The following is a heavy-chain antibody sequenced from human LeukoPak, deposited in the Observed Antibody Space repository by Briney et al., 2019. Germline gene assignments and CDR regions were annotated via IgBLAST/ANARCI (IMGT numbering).Heavy chain of an antibody. CDR3: ARGPRPGHYYYYYYMDV. CDR1: GDSISTSSYY. D-gene: IGHD6-6*01. J-gene: IGHJ6*03. CDR2: IYYSGST. Sequence: SETLSLTCSVSGDSISTSSYYWGWIRQPPGKGLEWIGTIYYSGSTYYNPSLTSRVTISVDTSKNQFSLKLSSVTAADTAVYYCARGPRPGHYYYYYYMDVWGKGTTVTVSS. V-gene: IGHV4-39*07.